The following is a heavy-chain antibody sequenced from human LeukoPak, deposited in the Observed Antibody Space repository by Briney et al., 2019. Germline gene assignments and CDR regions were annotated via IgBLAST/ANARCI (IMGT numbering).Heavy chain of an antibody. J-gene: IGHJ4*02. CDR3: ARDLSTHYSVDY. CDR2: ISYDGRHK. D-gene: IGHD2-15*01. Sequence: GGSLRLSFAASGFAFSSFAIHCVRQAPGKGLEWVAFISYDGRHKYYADAVKGRFTISRDNSENTLYLHMNSLRAEHTALYYCARDLSTHYSVDYWGQGTLVTVSS. CDR1: GFAFSSFA. V-gene: IGHV3-30*04.